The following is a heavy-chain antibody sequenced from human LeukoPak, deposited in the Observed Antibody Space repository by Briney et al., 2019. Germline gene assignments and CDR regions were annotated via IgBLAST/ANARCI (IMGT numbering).Heavy chain of an antibody. CDR1: GDSITSSAFY. V-gene: IGHV4-39*01. D-gene: IGHD3-16*01. J-gene: IGHJ4*02. CDR3: ASLQIPNPNMITFGGVRAHLGY. Sequence: SETLSLTCTVSGDSITSSAFYWGWIRQAPGKGLEWIGEINHSGSTNYNPSLKSRVTISVDTSKNQFSLKLSSVTAADTAVYYCASLQIPNPNMITFGGVRAHLGYWGQGTLVTVSS. CDR2: INHSGST.